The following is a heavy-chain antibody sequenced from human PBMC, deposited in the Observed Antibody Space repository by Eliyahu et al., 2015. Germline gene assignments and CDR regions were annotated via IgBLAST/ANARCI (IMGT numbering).Heavy chain of an antibody. CDR1: GGTFSNYA. D-gene: IGHD5-24*01. J-gene: IGHJ3*02. CDR2: IIPFFDTT. CDR3: ARAGEMATTPNAFDI. Sequence: QVQLVQSGAEVKKPGSSVKVSCKASGGTFSNYAISWVRQAPGRGLEWMGGIIPFFDTTNYAQKFQGRVTITADKSTSTAYMELSGLRSEDTAVYYCARAGEMATTPNAFDIWGQGTMVTVSS. V-gene: IGHV1-69*06.